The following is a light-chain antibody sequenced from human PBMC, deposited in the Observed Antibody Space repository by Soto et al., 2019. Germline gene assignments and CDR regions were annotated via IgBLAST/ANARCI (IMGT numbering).Light chain of an antibody. CDR2: AAS. V-gene: IGKV1-39*01. J-gene: IGKJ3*01. CDR3: QRGFT. CDR1: QSISSY. Sequence: DIQMTQSPSSLSASVGDRVTITCRASQSISSYLNWYQQKPGKAPKLLIYAASSLQSGVPSRFSGSGSGTDFTLTISSLQPEDFATYYSQRGFTFGPGTKVDIK.